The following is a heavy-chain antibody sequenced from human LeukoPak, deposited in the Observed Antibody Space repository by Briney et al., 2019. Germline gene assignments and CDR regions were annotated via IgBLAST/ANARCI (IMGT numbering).Heavy chain of an antibody. J-gene: IGHJ4*02. V-gene: IGHV5-51*01. D-gene: IGHD5-12*01. CDR3: ARSIVATIPAQY. Sequence: GESLKISCKGSGYSFTSYWIGWVRQMPGKGLEWMGIIYPGDSETRYSPSFQGQVSISVDKSISTAYLQWSSLKASDTAIYYCARSIVATIPAQYWGQGTLVSVSS. CDR2: IYPGDSET. CDR1: GYSFTSYW.